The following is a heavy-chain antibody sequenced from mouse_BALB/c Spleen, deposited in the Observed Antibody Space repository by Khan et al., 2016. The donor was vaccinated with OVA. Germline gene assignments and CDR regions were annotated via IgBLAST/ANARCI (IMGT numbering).Heavy chain of an antibody. CDR3: ARVNYYGYAMDY. V-gene: IGHV3-2*02. CDR1: GYSITSNYA. CDR2: ISYSGST. D-gene: IGHD1-1*01. J-gene: IGHJ4*01. Sequence: EVQLQESGPGLVKPSQSLSLTCTVTGYSITSNYAWNWIRQFPGNKLEWMGYISYSGSTNYNPSLKSRISITRDTSKNQFFLQLNSVTTEDTATYYCARVNYYGYAMDYWGQGTSIPVSS.